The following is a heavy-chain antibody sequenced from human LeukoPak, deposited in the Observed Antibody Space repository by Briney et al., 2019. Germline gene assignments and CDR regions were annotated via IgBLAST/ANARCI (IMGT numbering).Heavy chain of an antibody. CDR2: IYPGDSDT. J-gene: IGHJ4*02. CDR3: ARRVNSGYFDS. V-gene: IGHV5-51*01. Sequence: GESLKISCEASGYSFTTYRIGWVRHMPGKGLEWMGIIYPGDSDTRYSPSFQGQVTISADKSISTAYLQWSSLKASDTAMYYCARRVNSGYFDSWGQGTLVTDSS. CDR1: GYSFTTYR. D-gene: IGHD3-22*01.